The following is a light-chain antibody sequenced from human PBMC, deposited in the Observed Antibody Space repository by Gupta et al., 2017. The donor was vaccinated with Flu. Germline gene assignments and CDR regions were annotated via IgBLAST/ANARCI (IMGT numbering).Light chain of an antibody. CDR1: QGIGNE. Sequence: AIQMTQSPSSLSASVGDRVTITCRASQGIGNELGWYQQKPGKASKVLIYAASNLQSGVPSRFSGSGSGTDFTLTISSLQPEDFATYYCLQDYNFPRTFGQGTKVEFK. CDR2: AAS. V-gene: IGKV1-6*01. CDR3: LQDYNFPRT. J-gene: IGKJ1*01.